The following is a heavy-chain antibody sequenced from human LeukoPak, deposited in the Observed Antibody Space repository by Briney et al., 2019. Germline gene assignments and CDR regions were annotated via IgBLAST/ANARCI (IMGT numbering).Heavy chain of an antibody. CDR3: ASLRRYYYGSGSYR. D-gene: IGHD3-10*01. CDR2: INHSGST. Sequence: SETLSLTCAVYGGSFSGYYWSWIRQPPGKGLEWIGEINHSGSTNYNPSLKSRVTISVDTSKNQFSLKLSSVTAADTAVYYCASLRRYYYGSGSYRWGQGTLVSVSS. J-gene: IGHJ4*02. V-gene: IGHV4-34*01. CDR1: GGSFSGYY.